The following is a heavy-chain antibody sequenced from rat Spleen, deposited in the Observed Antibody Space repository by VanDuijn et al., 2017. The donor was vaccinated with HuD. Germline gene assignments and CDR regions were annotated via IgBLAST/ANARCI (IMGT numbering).Heavy chain of an antibody. CDR3: TRLGTVADY. CDR1: GLTFSTSG. D-gene: IGHD1-1*01. V-gene: IGHV5S14*01. CDR2: ISTDSTYT. J-gene: IGHJ2*01. Sequence: EVQLVESGGGLVQPGGSLKLSCEASGLTFSTSGMAWFRQTPTMGLEWVASISTDSTYTFYRDSVKGRFTISRNNAKNTQYLQMDSLRSEDTATYYCTRLGTVADYWGQGVMVIVSS.